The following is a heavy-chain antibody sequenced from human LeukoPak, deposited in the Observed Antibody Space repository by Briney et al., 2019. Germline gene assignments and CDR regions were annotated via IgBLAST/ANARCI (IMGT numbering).Heavy chain of an antibody. Sequence: SETLSLTCNVSGGSISNDDKYWSWIRHLPGKGLEWIGYIYYSGNTYYNPSLKSRVTLSVDPSENQFSLKLSSVTAADTAVYYCARSGHDFWSGFIDAFDIWGQGTMVTVSS. J-gene: IGHJ3*02. V-gene: IGHV4-31*02. CDR3: ARSGHDFWSGFIDAFDI. D-gene: IGHD3-3*01. CDR2: IYYSGNT. CDR1: GGSISNDDKY.